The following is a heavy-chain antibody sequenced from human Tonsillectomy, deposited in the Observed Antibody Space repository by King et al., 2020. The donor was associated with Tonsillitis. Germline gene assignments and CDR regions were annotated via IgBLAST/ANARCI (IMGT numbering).Heavy chain of an antibody. Sequence: QLVQSGGGLVKPGGSLRLSCAASGFTFSTYSMNWVRQAPGKGLEWVSSISGSRNYIYYADSVKGRFTISRDNAKNSLYLQMNSLRAEDTAVYYCARAHYYDSSGYYFFDYWGQGTLVTVSS. CDR1: GFTFSTYS. CDR2: ISGSRNYI. CDR3: ARAHYYDSSGYYFFDY. J-gene: IGHJ4*02. V-gene: IGHV3-21*01. D-gene: IGHD3-22*01.